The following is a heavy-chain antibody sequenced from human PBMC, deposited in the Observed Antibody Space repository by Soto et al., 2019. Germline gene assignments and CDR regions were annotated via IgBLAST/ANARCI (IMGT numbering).Heavy chain of an antibody. V-gene: IGHV5-51*01. CDR3: ARRPGTISRPENNWFDL. CDR1: GFSFTTYW. Sequence: EVQLVQSGAEVKKPGESLKISCKGSGFSFTTYWIGWVRQMPGKGLEWIGLIYTGDSDTRYSPSFQGQVTISADKSISTAYLQWSSLKASDTAMYYCARRPGTISRPENNWFDLWGQGTLVTVSS. D-gene: IGHD1-7*01. CDR2: IYTGDSDT. J-gene: IGHJ5*02.